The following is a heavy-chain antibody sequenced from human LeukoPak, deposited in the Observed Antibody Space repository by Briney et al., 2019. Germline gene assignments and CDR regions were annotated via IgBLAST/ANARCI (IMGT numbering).Heavy chain of an antibody. Sequence: PGGSLRLSCAASGFTFDDYGMSWVRQAPGKGLEWVSGINWNGGSTGYADSVKGRFTISRDNAKNSLYLQVNSLRAEDTALYYCARKTGSYYYYMDVWGKGTTVTVSS. V-gene: IGHV3-20*04. D-gene: IGHD1-14*01. J-gene: IGHJ6*03. CDR1: GFTFDDYG. CDR3: ARKTGSYYYYMDV. CDR2: INWNGGST.